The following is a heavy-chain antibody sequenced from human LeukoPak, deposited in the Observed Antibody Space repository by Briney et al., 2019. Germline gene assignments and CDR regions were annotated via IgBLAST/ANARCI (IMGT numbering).Heavy chain of an antibody. CDR3: ARAPMTTVTTRSARSRPYYYYGMDV. V-gene: IGHV3-13*01. CDR1: GFTFSSYD. CDR2: IGTAGDT. Sequence: GGSLRLSCAASGFTFSSYDMHWVRQATGKGLEWVSAIGTAGDTYYPGSVKGRFTISRENAKNSLYLQMNSLRAGDTAVYYCARAPMTTVTTRSARSRPYYYYGMDVWGQGTTVTVSS. D-gene: IGHD4-11*01. J-gene: IGHJ6*02.